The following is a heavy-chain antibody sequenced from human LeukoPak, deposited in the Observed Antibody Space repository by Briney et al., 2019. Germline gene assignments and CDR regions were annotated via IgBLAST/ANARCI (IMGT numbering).Heavy chain of an antibody. CDR2: IYYSGST. CDR3: AREGIAVAGKPYYFDY. D-gene: IGHD6-19*01. Sequence: PSETLSLTCTVSGGSISSSSYYWGWIRQPPGKGLEWIGSIYYSGSTYYNPSLKSRVTISVDTSKNQFSLKLSSVTAADTAVYYCAREGIAVAGKPYYFDYWGQGTLVTVSS. CDR1: GGSISSSSYY. V-gene: IGHV4-39*07. J-gene: IGHJ4*02.